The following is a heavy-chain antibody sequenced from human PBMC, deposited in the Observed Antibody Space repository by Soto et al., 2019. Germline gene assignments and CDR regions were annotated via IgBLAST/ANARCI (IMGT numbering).Heavy chain of an antibody. CDR3: ARELDYYDGSGRVCYFDY. CDR1: GYTFTGYY. CDR2: INPNSGGT. V-gene: IGHV1-2*02. D-gene: IGHD3-22*01. J-gene: IGHJ4*02. Sequence: ASVKGSFTASGYTFTGYYMHWVRQAPGQGLEWMGWINPNSGGTNYAQKFQGRVTMTRDTSISTAYMELSRLRSDDTAVYYCARELDYYDGSGRVCYFDYWGQGTMVNVSS.